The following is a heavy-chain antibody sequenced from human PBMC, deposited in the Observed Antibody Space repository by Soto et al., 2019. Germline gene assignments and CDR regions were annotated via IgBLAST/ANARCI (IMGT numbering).Heavy chain of an antibody. V-gene: IGHV4-30-4*01. CDR2: IYYSGTT. J-gene: IGHJ4*02. CDR3: ARAPGYDILTGYRKYFDY. Sequence: SETLSLTCTVSGGSISSGDYFWSWIRQAPGKGLEWIGYIYYSGTTYYNPSLKSRITISSDTSKNQYSLKLSSATAADTAVYYCARAPGYDILTGYRKYFDYWGRGILVTVSS. CDR1: GGSISSGDYF. D-gene: IGHD3-9*01.